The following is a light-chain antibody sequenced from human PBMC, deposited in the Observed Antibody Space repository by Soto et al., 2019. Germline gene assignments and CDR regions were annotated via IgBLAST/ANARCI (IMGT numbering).Light chain of an antibody. CDR2: AAS. CDR1: QNIRTY. J-gene: IGKJ2*01. Sequence: DIQMTQSPSSLSASIGDRVTITCRASQNIRTYLNWYQQKPGKDPDLLVFAASNLQTGVPSRFSGGGSGTDFTLTISSLQPEDFATYYCQQTYSVLPYTFGQGTKLEIK. V-gene: IGKV1-39*01. CDR3: QQTYSVLPYT.